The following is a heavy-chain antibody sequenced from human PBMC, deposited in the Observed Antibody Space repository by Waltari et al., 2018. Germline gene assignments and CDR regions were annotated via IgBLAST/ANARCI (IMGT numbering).Heavy chain of an antibody. D-gene: IGHD6-19*01. CDR1: GGSISSGSYY. Sequence: QLQLQESGPGLVKPSETLSLTCTVSGGSISSGSYYWGWIRQPPGKGLEWIGSIYYSGSTYHTPSLKSRVTISVDTSSNQFSLKLSAVTAADTAVYYSARDIGSQWLVEVGYYFDYWGQGTLVTVSS. J-gene: IGHJ4*02. CDR3: ARDIGSQWLVEVGYYFDY. CDR2: IYYSGST. V-gene: IGHV4-39*07.